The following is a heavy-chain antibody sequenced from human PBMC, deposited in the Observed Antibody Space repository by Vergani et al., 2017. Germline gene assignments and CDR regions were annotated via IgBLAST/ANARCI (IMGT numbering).Heavy chain of an antibody. J-gene: IGHJ4*02. CDR2: VSFRGVS. CDR1: GASVNSHY. V-gene: IGHV4-59*02. CDR3: ARSRIYYGAGSPDY. D-gene: IGHD3-10*01. Sequence: QVKLQESGPGLVKPSETLSLPCTVSGASVNSHYWSWIRQPPGKGLEWMGYVSFRGVSLSDPSVKGRMTISLNASSNQFSLYLTSVSAAHTAVYYCARSRIYYGAGSPDYWGQGTLVTVSS.